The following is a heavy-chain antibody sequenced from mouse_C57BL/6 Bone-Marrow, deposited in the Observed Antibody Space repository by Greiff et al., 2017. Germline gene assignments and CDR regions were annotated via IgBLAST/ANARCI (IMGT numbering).Heavy chain of an antibody. CDR3: ARAGWLLRAWFAY. V-gene: IGHV1-69*01. D-gene: IGHD2-3*01. J-gene: IGHJ3*01. Sequence: QVQLQQPGAELVMPGASVKLSCKASGYTFTSYWMHWVKQRPGQGLEWIGGIDPSASYTNYNQKFKGKSTLTVDKSSSTAYMQLSSLTSEDSAVYYCARAGWLLRAWFAYWGQGTLVTVSA. CDR2: IDPSASYT. CDR1: GYTFTSYW.